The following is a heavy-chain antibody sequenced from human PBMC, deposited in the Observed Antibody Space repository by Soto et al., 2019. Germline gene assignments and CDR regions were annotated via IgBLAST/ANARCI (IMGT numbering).Heavy chain of an antibody. Sequence: EAQLVESGGGLVQPGGSLRLSCTGSGIDLSIYWMHWVRQAPGKGLVWVSRINPESTTISYADSVKGRFTISRDNAENTLFLHMNSLSAEDTGVYYYTKDTFGGRDSWRQGTLVTVSS. CDR3: TKDTFGGRDS. J-gene: IGHJ4*02. CDR1: GIDLSIYW. D-gene: IGHD2-15*01. CDR2: INPESTTI. V-gene: IGHV3-74*01.